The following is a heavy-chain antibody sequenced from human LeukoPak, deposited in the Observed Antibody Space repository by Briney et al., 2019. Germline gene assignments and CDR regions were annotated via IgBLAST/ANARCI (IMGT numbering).Heavy chain of an antibody. J-gene: IGHJ6*03. CDR1: GFTFSSYW. Sequence: GGSLRLSCAASGFTFSSYWMSWVRQAPGKGLEWVANIKQDGSEKYYVDSVKGRFTISRDNAKNSLYLQMNSLRAEDTAVYYCARAQRIAAAGPYYYYYMDVWGKGTTVTVSS. CDR3: ARAQRIAAAGPYYYYYMDV. D-gene: IGHD6-13*01. V-gene: IGHV3-7*01. CDR2: IKQDGSEK.